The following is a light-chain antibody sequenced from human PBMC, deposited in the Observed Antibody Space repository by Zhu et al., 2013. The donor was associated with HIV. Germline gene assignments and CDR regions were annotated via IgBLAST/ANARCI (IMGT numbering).Light chain of an antibody. CDR1: QVVDTRY. CDR2: GIS. Sequence: EIVLAQSPGTLSLSPGERATLSCRASQVVDTRYLAWYQQKPGQAPRLLVYGISTRATGIPDRFSGSGSGTDFTLSISRLEPEDFAVYYCQQYDTSPRTFGQGTKLEIK. J-gene: IGKJ2*02. CDR3: QQYDTSPRT. V-gene: IGKV3-20*01.